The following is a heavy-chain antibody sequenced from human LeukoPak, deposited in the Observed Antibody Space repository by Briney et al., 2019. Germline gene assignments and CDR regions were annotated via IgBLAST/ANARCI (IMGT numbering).Heavy chain of an antibody. CDR2: VYSGGST. D-gene: IGHD2-8*02. CDR1: GLTVSSNY. V-gene: IGHV3-53*01. CDR3: ALDCCTGSRFDH. Sequence: GGSLRLPCAVSGLTVSSNYMGWVRQAAGKGLEWVSAVYSGGSTYYADSVKGRFTISRDNSKNTLYLQMNSLTAEDTAVYYCALDCCTGSRFDHWGQGTLVTVSS. J-gene: IGHJ4*02.